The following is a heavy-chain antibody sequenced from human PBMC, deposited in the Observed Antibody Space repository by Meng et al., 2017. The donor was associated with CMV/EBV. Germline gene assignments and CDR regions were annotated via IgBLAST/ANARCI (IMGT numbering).Heavy chain of an antibody. CDR2: IKQDGSEK. V-gene: IGHV3-7*01. D-gene: IGHD2-15*01. Sequence: GESLKISCAASGFTFSSYWMSWVRQAPGKGLEWVANIKQDGSEKYYVDSVKGRFTISRDNAKNSLYLQMNSLGAEDTAVYYCARGRLRFDYWGQGTLVTVSS. J-gene: IGHJ4*02. CDR1: GFTFSSYW. CDR3: ARGRLRFDY.